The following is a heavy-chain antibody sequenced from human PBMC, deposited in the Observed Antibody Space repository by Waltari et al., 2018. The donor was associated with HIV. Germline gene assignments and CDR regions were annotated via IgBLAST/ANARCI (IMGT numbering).Heavy chain of an antibody. CDR1: GFPFISYR. J-gene: IGHJ3*02. CDR3: ARGNSSGRWAFDI. V-gene: IGHV3-48*04. Sequence: EVQLVESGGGLLQPGGSLRLSCAASGFPFISYRMNWVRSPPGKGLEWVSYIRSSSSTIYYADSVKGRFTISRDNAKNSLYLQMNSLRAEDTAVYYCARGNSSGRWAFDIWGRGTMVTVSS. CDR2: IRSSSSTI. D-gene: IGHD6-19*01.